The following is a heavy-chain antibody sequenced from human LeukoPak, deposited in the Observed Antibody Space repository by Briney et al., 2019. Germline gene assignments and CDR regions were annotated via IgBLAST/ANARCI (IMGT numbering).Heavy chain of an antibody. CDR3: ARDAGNSGYGCDL. Sequence: GGSLRLSCAASGFTFSSYWMNWARQAPGKGLEWVSHIRSTGDTFYADSVKGRFTISRDNARNSLYLQMNSLRAEDTAMCYCARDAGNSGYGCDLWGQGTLVTVSS. CDR2: IRSTGDT. CDR1: GFTFSSYW. V-gene: IGHV3-48*01. D-gene: IGHD5-12*01. J-gene: IGHJ5*02.